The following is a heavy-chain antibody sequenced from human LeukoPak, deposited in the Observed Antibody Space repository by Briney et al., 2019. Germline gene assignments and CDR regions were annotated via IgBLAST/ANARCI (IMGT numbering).Heavy chain of an antibody. V-gene: IGHV1-18*01. CDR1: GYTFSNYA. CDR2: ISIYNDNP. D-gene: IGHD3-10*01. CDR3: ARGYYYGSGSLFGY. Sequence: ASVKVSCKTSGYTFSNYAISWVRQAPGQGLEWMGYISIYNDNPSYAQNLQGRVTLTTDISTSTAYMELRSLRSDDTAVYYCARGYYYGSGSLFGYWGQGTLVTVSS. J-gene: IGHJ4*02.